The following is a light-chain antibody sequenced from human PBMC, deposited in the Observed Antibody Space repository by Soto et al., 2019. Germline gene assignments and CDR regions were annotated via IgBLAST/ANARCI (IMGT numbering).Light chain of an antibody. CDR1: ASVRNDS. Sequence: VLTQSPGTLSLSPGERATLSCRASASVRNDSLAWYQQHPGQAPRLLIFGASNRVTGIPDRFTGSGSGADFSRTISRMEPDDSAGYFCHHYGYGADTFGQGTKLEIK. CDR2: GAS. CDR3: HHYGYGADT. V-gene: IGKV3-20*01. J-gene: IGKJ2*01.